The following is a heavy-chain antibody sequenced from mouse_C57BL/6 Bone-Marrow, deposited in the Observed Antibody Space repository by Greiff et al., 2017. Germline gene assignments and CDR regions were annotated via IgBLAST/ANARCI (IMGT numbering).Heavy chain of an antibody. CDR3: ASSYYYGSDDWYFDV. V-gene: IGHV1-76*01. Sequence: QVQLQQSGAELVRPGASVKLSCKASGYTFTDYYINWVKQRPGQGLEWIARIYPGSGNTYYNEKFKGKATLTAEKSSSTAYMQLSSLTSEDSAVYCGASSYYYGSDDWYFDVWGKGTTVTVSS. J-gene: IGHJ1*03. D-gene: IGHD1-1*01. CDR2: IYPGSGNT. CDR1: GYTFTDYY.